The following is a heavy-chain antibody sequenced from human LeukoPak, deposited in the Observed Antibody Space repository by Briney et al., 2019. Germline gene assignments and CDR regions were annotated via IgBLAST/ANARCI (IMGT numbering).Heavy chain of an antibody. J-gene: IGHJ4*02. V-gene: IGHV3-33*01. Sequence: GGSLRLSCAASGFIFSSYGMHWVRQAPGKGLEWVAVIWYDGSNKYYADSVKGRFTISRDNSKNTLYLQMNSLRAEDTAVYYCARGFGPTVTTYYFDYWGQGTLVTVSS. CDR1: GFIFSSYG. CDR2: IWYDGSNK. CDR3: ARGFGPTVTTYYFDY. D-gene: IGHD4-17*01.